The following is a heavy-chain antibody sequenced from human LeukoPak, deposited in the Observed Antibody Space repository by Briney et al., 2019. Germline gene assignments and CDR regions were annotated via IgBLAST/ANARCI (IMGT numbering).Heavy chain of an antibody. D-gene: IGHD5-12*01. J-gene: IGHJ4*02. CDR1: GYTSTGYY. CDR3: TRDRGYDYFFDY. CDR2: INPNSGGT. V-gene: IGHV1-2*06. Sequence: GASVKVSCKASGYTSTGYYMHWVRQAPGQGLEWMGRINPNSGGTNYAQKFQGRVTMTRDTSISTAYMELSRLRSDDTAVYYCTRDRGYDYFFDYWGQGTLVTVSS.